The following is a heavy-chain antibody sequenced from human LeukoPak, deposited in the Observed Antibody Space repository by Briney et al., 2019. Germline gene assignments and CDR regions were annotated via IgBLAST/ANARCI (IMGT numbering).Heavy chain of an antibody. CDR1: GGTFSSYA. V-gene: IGHV1-69*05. CDR2: IIPIFGTA. D-gene: IGHD3-3*01. CDR3: ARVSPVGWSGYWNAFDI. J-gene: IGHJ3*02. Sequence: ASVKVSCKAPGGTFSSYAISWVRQAPGQGLEWMGGIIPIFGTANYAQKFQGRGAITTDESTSTAYMELSSLRSGDTAVYYCARVSPVGWSGYWNAFDIWGQGTMVTVSP.